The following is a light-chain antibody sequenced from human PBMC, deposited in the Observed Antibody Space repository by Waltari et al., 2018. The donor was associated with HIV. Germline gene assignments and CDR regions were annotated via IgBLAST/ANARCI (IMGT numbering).Light chain of an antibody. Sequence: QSVLTQPPSVSGAPGQRVTISCTGTSSNIGAGFDVHWYQQLPGTVPKVLIYNKPDRPSGVPERFSGSKSATSGSLAITGLQAEDEANYYCQSYDISLSGWVFGGGTKLTVL. CDR2: NKP. CDR3: QSYDISLSGWV. CDR1: SSNIGAGFD. V-gene: IGLV1-40*01. J-gene: IGLJ2*01.